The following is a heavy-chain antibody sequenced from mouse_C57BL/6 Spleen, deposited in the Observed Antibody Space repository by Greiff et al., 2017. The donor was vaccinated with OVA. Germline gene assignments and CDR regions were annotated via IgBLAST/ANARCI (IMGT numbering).Heavy chain of an antibody. V-gene: IGHV3-6*01. J-gene: IGHJ2*01. CDR1: GYSITSGYY. CDR2: ISYDGSN. Sequence: VQLQQSGPGLVKPSQSLSLTCSVTGYSITSGYYWNWIRQFPGNKLEWMGYISYDGSNNYNPSLKNRISITRDTSKNQFFLKLNSVTTEDTATYYCAREETTVVATDYFDYWGQGTTLTVSS. D-gene: IGHD1-1*01. CDR3: AREETTVVATDYFDY.